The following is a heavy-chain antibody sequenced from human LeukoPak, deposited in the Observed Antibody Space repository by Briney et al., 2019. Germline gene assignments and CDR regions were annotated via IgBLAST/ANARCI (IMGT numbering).Heavy chain of an antibody. Sequence: ASVKVSCKASGYTFTGYYMHWVRQAPGQGLEWMGWINPNSGGTNYAQKFQGRVTMTRDTSISTAYMELSRLRSDDTAVYYCATLGGTGTTRFHYYYMDVWDKGTTVTVSS. J-gene: IGHJ6*03. CDR3: ATLGGTGTTRFHYYYMDV. CDR2: INPNSGGT. CDR1: GYTFTGYY. D-gene: IGHD1-1*01. V-gene: IGHV1-2*02.